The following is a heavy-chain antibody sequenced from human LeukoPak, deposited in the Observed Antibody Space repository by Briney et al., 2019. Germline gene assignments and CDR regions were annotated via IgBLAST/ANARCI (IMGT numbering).Heavy chain of an antibody. D-gene: IGHD5-12*01. CDR3: ATYGGYVLGYFDY. CDR1: GFTFSSYW. Sequence: GGSLRLSCAASGFTFSSYWMSWVRQAPGKGLEWVANIKQDGSEKYYVDSVKGRFTISRDNSKNTLYLQMNRLRAEDTAVYYCATYGGYVLGYFDYWGQGTLVTVSS. V-gene: IGHV3-7*03. J-gene: IGHJ4*02. CDR2: IKQDGSEK.